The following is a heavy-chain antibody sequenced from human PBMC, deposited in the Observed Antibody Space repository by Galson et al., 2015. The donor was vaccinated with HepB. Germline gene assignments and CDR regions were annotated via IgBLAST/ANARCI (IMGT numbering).Heavy chain of an antibody. CDR1: GYTFTGYY. J-gene: IGHJ4*02. Sequence: SVKVSCKASGYTFTGYYMHWVRQAPGQGLEWMGWINPNSGGTNYAQKFQGWVTMTRDTSISTAYMELSRLRSDDTAVYYCARDRSGHRGGMWLDYWGQGTLVTVSS. CDR3: ARDRSGHRGGMWLDY. D-gene: IGHD2-21*01. CDR2: INPNSGGT. V-gene: IGHV1-2*04.